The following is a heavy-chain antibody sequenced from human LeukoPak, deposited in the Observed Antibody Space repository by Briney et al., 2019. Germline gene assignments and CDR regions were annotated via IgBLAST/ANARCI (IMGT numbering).Heavy chain of an antibody. CDR1: GFTFSSYS. CDR2: ISSSSSYI. Sequence: GGSLRLSCAASGFTFSSYSMNWVRQAPGKGLEWVSSISSSSSYIYYADSVEGRFTISRDNSKNTLYLQMNSLRAEDTAVYYCARGWRQQLGPFDYWGQGTLVTVSS. V-gene: IGHV3-21*01. J-gene: IGHJ4*02. D-gene: IGHD6-13*01. CDR3: ARGWRQQLGPFDY.